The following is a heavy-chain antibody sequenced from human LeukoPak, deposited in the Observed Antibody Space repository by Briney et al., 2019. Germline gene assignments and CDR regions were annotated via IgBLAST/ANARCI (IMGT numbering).Heavy chain of an antibody. CDR2: INHSGST. CDR3: ARRIRYYYGSGSYTLFDY. CDR1: GGSFSGYY. V-gene: IGHV4-34*01. J-gene: IGHJ4*02. Sequence: PSETLSLTCAVYGGSFSGYYWSWIRQPPGKGLEWFGEINHSGSTNYNPSLKSRVTISVDTSKNQFSLKLSSVTAADTAVYYCARRIRYYYGSGSYTLFDYWGQGTLVTVSS. D-gene: IGHD3-10*01.